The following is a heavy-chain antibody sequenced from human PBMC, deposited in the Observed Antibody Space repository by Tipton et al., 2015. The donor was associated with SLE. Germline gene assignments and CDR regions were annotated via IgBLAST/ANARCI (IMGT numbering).Heavy chain of an antibody. CDR3: ARGRAAADLYYYYYHMDV. V-gene: IGHV4-39*07. CDR2: IYYSGST. CDR1: GGSISSSSYY. D-gene: IGHD6-13*01. Sequence: LRLSCTVSGGSISSSSYYWGWIRQPPGKGLEWIGSIYYSGSTYYNPSLKSRVTISVDTSKNQFSLKLSSVTAADTAVYYCARGRAAADLYYYYYHMDVWGKGTTVTVSS. J-gene: IGHJ6*03.